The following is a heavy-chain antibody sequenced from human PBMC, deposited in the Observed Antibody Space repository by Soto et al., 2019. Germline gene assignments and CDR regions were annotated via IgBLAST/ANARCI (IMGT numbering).Heavy chain of an antibody. CDR3: ARHSPDIVVVVAETLVYYYYGMDV. J-gene: IGHJ6*02. V-gene: IGHV3-21*01. CDR2: TSSSSSYI. CDR1: GFTFSSYS. Sequence: GSLRLSCAASGFTFSSYSMNWVRQAPGKGLEWVSSTSSSSSYIYYADSVKGRFTISRDNAKNSLYLQMNSLRAEDTAVYYCARHSPDIVVVVAETLVYYYYGMDVWGQGTTVTVSS. D-gene: IGHD2-15*01.